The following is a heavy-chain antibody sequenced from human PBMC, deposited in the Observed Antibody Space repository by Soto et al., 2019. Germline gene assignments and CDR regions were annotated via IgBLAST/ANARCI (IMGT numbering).Heavy chain of an antibody. D-gene: IGHD1-1*01. V-gene: IGHV1-18*01. CDR1: GYPFVNYD. CDR2: ISANNGYT. CDR3: ARTNPSRWMQKRGGDY. J-gene: IGHJ4*01. Sequence: SSVKVSCKAPGYPFVNYDITWVRQAPGQGFAWMGWISANNGYTNYAPKFQGRVTMTTDTSTSTAYMELQSLRSDDTAVYYCARTNPSRWMQKRGGDYWG.